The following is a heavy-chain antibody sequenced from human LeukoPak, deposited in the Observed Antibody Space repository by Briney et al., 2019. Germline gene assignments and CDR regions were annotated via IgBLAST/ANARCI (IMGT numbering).Heavy chain of an antibody. Sequence: PGGSLRLSCAASGFTFSNAWMTWVRQAPGKGLEWVGRIKSKPDGGTTDYAAPVKGRFTISRDDSKNTLYLQMNSLKTEDTAVYYCTTDSFTVIIPAAKGPWGQGTLVTVSS. CDR3: TTDSFTVIIPAAKGP. D-gene: IGHD2-2*01. CDR1: GFTFSNAW. CDR2: IKSKPDGGTT. J-gene: IGHJ5*02. V-gene: IGHV3-15*01.